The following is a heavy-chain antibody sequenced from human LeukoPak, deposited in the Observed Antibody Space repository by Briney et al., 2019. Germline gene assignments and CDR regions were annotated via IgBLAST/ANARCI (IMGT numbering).Heavy chain of an antibody. V-gene: IGHV4-59*08. J-gene: IGHJ4*02. CDR2: IYYSGST. Sequence: SETLSLTWTVSGGSISSYYWSWIRQPRGKGLEWIGYIYYSGSTNYNPSLKSRVTISVDTSKNQFSLKLSSVTAADTAVYYCARLNQYYDILTGYTSYYFYYWGQGTLVTVSS. D-gene: IGHD3-9*01. CDR3: ARLNQYYDILTGYTSYYFYY. CDR1: GGSISSYY.